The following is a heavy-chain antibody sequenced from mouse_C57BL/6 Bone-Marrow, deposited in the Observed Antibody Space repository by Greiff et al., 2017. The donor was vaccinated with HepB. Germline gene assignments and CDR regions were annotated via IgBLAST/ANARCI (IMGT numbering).Heavy chain of an antibody. D-gene: IGHD1-1*01. Sequence: VQGVESGPGLVAPSQSLSITCTVSGFSLTSYAISWVRQPPGKGLEWLGVIWTGGGTNYNSALKSRLSISKDNSKSQVFLKMNSLQTDDTARYYCARTRTTVVPYWYFDVWGTGTTVTVSS. CDR2: IWTGGGT. V-gene: IGHV2-9-1*01. CDR1: GFSLTSYA. CDR3: ARTRTTVVPYWYFDV. J-gene: IGHJ1*03.